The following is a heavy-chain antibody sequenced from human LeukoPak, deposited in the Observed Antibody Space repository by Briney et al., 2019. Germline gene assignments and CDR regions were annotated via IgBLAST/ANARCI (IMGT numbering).Heavy chain of an antibody. J-gene: IGHJ4*02. Sequence: PSETLSLTCTVSGGSISSYYWSWIRQPPGKGLEWIGYIYYSGSTNYNPSLKSRVTISVDTPKNQFSLKLSSVTAADTAVYYCARKGVVLDYWGQGTLVTVSS. CDR1: GGSISSYY. D-gene: IGHD2-2*01. CDR2: IYYSGST. CDR3: ARKGVVLDY. V-gene: IGHV4-59*01.